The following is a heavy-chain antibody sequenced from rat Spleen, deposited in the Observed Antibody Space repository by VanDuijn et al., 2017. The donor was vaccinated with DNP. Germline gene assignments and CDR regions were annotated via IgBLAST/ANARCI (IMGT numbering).Heavy chain of an antibody. CDR2: ISSGGNT. D-gene: IGHD5-1*01. Sequence: QVQLKESGPGLVQPSQTLSLTCTVSGFSLTTYGVAWVRQPPGKGLEWIAAISSGGNTFYNSALKSRLSISRDTSKSQVFLKMNSRQPEDTAIYFCTRSLTGSGFAYWGQGTLVTVSS. J-gene: IGHJ3*01. V-gene: IGHV2S12*01. CDR1: GFSLTTYG. CDR3: TRSLTGSGFAY.